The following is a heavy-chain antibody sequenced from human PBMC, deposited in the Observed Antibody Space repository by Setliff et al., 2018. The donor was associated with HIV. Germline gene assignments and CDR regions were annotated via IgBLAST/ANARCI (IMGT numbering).Heavy chain of an antibody. J-gene: IGHJ4*02. Sequence: GGSLRLSCAASGLTFSSYAMSWVRQAPGKGMEWVSSISGSGVSPYYADSVKGRFTISRYNSKNTLYLQMNSLRAEDTAVYYCAKDLVYYDSSGDLDYWGQGTLVTVSS. D-gene: IGHD3-22*01. CDR3: AKDLVYYDSSGDLDY. CDR2: ISGSGVSP. V-gene: IGHV3-23*01. CDR1: GLTFSSYA.